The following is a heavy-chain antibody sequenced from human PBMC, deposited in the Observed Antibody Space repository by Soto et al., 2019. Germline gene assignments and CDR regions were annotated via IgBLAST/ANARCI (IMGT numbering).Heavy chain of an antibody. CDR1: GFPFSNYG. V-gene: IGHV3-33*01. D-gene: IGHD1-26*01. CDR3: ASDLVGASDSYGLDV. CDR2: IWHDGNNK. Sequence: GGSLILSCAASGFPFSNYGMHWVRQAPGKGLEWVAIIWHDGNNKYYADSVRGRFIISRDNSKNRLYLQMNSLRAEDTAVYYCASDLVGASDSYGLDVWGQGTPVTV. J-gene: IGHJ6*02.